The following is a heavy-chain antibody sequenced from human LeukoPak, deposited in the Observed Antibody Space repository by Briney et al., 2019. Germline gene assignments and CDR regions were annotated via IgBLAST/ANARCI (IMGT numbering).Heavy chain of an antibody. CDR3: GRRLWFGELVNAFDI. V-gene: IGHV5-51*01. CDR2: IYPGDSDT. Sequence: PGGSLEISCKGPGSTFTSYWIGWARQLPGKGLEWMGIIYPGDSDTRYSPSFQGQVTISATKSISTAFLQWGSLKASDTAMYYCGRRLWFGELVNAFDIWGQGTMVSVCS. J-gene: IGHJ3*02. CDR1: GSTFTSYW. D-gene: IGHD3-10*01.